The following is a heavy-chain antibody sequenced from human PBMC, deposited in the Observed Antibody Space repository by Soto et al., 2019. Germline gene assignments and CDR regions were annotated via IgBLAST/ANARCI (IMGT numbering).Heavy chain of an antibody. D-gene: IGHD6-6*01. CDR2: SYYSGRT. V-gene: IGHV4-39*01. CDR3: ARPASEGYSSSPCRY. CDR1: GGSITTGSYY. Sequence: QLQLQESGPGLLKPSETLSLICTVSGGSITTGSYYWGWIRQPPGKGLEWIGSSYYSGRTGYNPSLKSGVTISVDTSHNQFSLKVSSVTVADTAVYYCARPASEGYSSSPCRYWGQGTMVTVSS. J-gene: IGHJ4*02.